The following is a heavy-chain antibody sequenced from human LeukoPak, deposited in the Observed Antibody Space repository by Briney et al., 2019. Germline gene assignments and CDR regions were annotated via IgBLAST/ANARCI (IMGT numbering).Heavy chain of an antibody. V-gene: IGHV3-53*01. Sequence: GGSLGLSCAASGFTVSSNYMSWVRQAPGKGLEWVSVIYSGGSTYYADSVKGRFTISRDNSKNTLYLQMNSLRAEDTAVYYCARGVTGYYYYFDYWGQGTLVTVSS. CDR3: ARGVTGYYYYFDY. D-gene: IGHD3-9*01. CDR2: IYSGGST. CDR1: GFTVSSNY. J-gene: IGHJ4*02.